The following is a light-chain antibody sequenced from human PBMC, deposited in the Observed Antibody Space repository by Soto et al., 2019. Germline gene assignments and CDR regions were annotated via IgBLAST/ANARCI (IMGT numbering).Light chain of an antibody. Sequence: AIRMTQSPSSLSASTGDRVTITCRASQGISSYLAWYQQKPGKAPKLLLYAAYNLQSGVPSRFSGSGSGTEFSLTISSLQPDDFATYYCQQYNHYWTFGQGTKVDIK. V-gene: IGKV1-8*01. J-gene: IGKJ1*01. CDR2: AAY. CDR1: QGISSY. CDR3: QQYNHYWT.